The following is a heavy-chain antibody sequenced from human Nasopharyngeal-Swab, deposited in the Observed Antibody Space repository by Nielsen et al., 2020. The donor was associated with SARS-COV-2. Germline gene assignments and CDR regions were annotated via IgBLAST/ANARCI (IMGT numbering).Heavy chain of an antibody. CDR1: GGSISTYY. CDR2: IYNSGST. CDR3: ARDERSGWNLNGMDV. Sequence: SETLSLTCIVSGGSISTYYWTWPRQSPGKGLEWIGYIYNSGSTNYNPSLKSRVTMSVDTSKNQFSLHLSSVSPADTAVYYCARDERSGWNLNGMDVWGQGTTVTVSS. D-gene: IGHD6-19*01. J-gene: IGHJ6*02. V-gene: IGHV4-59*01.